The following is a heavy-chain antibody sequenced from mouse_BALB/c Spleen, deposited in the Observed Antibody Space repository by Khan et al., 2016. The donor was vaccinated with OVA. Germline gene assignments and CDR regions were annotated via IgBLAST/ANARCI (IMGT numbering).Heavy chain of an antibody. CDR2: ITPFSGGT. Sequence: EVQLQESGPELMKPGASVRISCKASGYSFTTYYIHWLMQSPGKSLEWIGDITPFSGGTTSHQEFKGKATLTVDKSSTKAYIHLSIRTAEASAVYYCTRHGYVAWFTYWGQGTLVTVSA. V-gene: IGHV1-42*01. CDR3: TRHGYVAWFTY. J-gene: IGHJ3*01. CDR1: GYSFTTYY. D-gene: IGHD2-2*01.